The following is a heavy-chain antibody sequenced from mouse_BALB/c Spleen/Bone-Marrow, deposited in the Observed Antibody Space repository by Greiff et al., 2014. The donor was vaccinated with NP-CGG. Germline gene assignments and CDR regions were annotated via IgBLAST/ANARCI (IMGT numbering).Heavy chain of an antibody. CDR3: AQGGISVDY. Sequence: QVQLQQSGAELVRPGSSVKISCESSGYVFSTYWINWVKQRPGQGLEWIGQIHPGDGDTDYNGKFKDKATLTADKSSNTAYMQLSSLTSEDSAVYFCAQGGISVDYWGQGTTLTVSS. CDR2: IHPGDGDT. J-gene: IGHJ2*01. CDR1: GYVFSTYW. V-gene: IGHV1-80*01.